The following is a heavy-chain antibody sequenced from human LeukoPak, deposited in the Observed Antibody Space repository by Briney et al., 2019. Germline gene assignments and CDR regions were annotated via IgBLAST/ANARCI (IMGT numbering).Heavy chain of an antibody. Sequence: SETLSLTCTVSGGSISSYYWSWIRQPPGKGLEWIGYIYYSGSTNYNPSLKSRVTISVDTSKNQFSLKLSSVTAADTAVYYCARYKYSSGWYVRYFDYWGQGTLVTVSS. J-gene: IGHJ4*02. V-gene: IGHV4-59*08. D-gene: IGHD6-19*01. CDR1: GGSISSYY. CDR2: IYYSGST. CDR3: ARYKYSSGWYVRYFDY.